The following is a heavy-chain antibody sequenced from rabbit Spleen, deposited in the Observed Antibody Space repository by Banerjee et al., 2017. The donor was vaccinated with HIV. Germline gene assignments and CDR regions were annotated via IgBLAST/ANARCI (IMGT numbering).Heavy chain of an antibody. CDR1: GFSFSDRDV. CDR3: AREKSGNQGYDL. V-gene: IGHV1S45*01. CDR2: INAATGKP. J-gene: IGHJ4*01. D-gene: IGHD6-1*01. Sequence: QEELEESGGGLVKPEGSLTLTCKASGFSFSDRDVMCWVRQAPGKGLEWIACINAATGKPVYATWAKGRFTISKTSSTTVTLQMTSLTVADTATYFCAREKSGNQGYDLWGPGTLVTVS.